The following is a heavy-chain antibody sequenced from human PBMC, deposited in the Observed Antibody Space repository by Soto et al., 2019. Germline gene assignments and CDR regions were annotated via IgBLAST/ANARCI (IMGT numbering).Heavy chain of an antibody. D-gene: IGHD2-21*02. CDR1: GFSFSSYV. CDR3: AGVLYGGDSGTTS. CDR2: TSYDGNNR. V-gene: IGHV3-30-3*01. Sequence: QVRLVESGGGVVQPGRSLRLSCAGSGFSFSSYVLSWVRQAPGRGLEWVAATSYDGNNRYYADSVKGRFIISRDNSKNTRDREMETPRPEKTAVYDGAGVLYGGDSGTTSWAQEPPVT. J-gene: IGHJ5*02.